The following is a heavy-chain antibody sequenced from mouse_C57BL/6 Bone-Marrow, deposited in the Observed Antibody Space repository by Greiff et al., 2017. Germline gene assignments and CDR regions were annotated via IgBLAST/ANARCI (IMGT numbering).Heavy chain of an antibody. Sequence: EVQLQQSGAELVKPGASVKLSCTASGFNITDYYMHWVKQRTEQGLEWIGRIDPEDGETKYAPKFQGKATITADTSSNTAYLQLSRLPSEVTAVYYCAGGDYDDDMDYWGQGTTVTVSS. CDR2: IDPEDGET. J-gene: IGHJ4*01. V-gene: IGHV14-2*01. CDR3: AGGDYDDDMDY. D-gene: IGHD2-4*01. CDR1: GFNITDYY.